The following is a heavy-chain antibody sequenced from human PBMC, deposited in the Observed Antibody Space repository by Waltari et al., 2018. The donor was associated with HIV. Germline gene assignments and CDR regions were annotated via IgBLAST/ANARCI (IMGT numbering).Heavy chain of an antibody. CDR3: AKDLFPFDAFDI. CDR1: GFNFSSYA. D-gene: IGHD3-10*02. CDR2: ISVSGGST. V-gene: IGHV3-23*04. J-gene: IGHJ3*02. Sequence: EVQLVESGGGLVQPGGSLRLSCAASGFNFSSYAMNWVRQAPGKGLEWVSTISVSGGSTYYADSVEGRFTISRDNSKNTLYLQMDSLRAEDTAVYYCAKDLFPFDAFDIWGQGTMVTVSS.